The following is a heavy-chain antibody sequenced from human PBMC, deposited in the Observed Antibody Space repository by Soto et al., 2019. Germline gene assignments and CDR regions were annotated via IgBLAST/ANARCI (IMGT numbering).Heavy chain of an antibody. CDR2: ISGSGGST. J-gene: IGHJ4*02. V-gene: IGHV3-23*01. CDR3: AKRPLSDFDY. Sequence: GGSLSLSCSASGFTFSSYAMILVRQAPGKGLEWVSAISGSGGSTYYADSVKGRFTISRDNSKNTLYLQMNSLRAEDTAVYYCAKRPLSDFDYWGQGTLVTVSS. CDR1: GFTFSSYA.